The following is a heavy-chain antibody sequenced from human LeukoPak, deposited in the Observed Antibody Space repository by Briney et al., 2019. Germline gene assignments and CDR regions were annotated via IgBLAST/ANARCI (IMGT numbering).Heavy chain of an antibody. Sequence: GASVKVSCKASGYTFTSYDINWVRQATGQGLEWMGWMNPNSGNTGYAQKFQDRVTMTRNTSISTAYMELSSLRSEDTAVYYCATWRGWDFRFDPWGQGTLVTVSS. D-gene: IGHD1-1*01. J-gene: IGHJ5*02. V-gene: IGHV1-8*01. CDR1: GYTFTSYD. CDR3: ATWRGWDFRFDP. CDR2: MNPNSGNT.